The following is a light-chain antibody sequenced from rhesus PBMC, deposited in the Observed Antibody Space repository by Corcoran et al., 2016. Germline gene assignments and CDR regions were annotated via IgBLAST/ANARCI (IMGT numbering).Light chain of an antibody. CDR3: QHNYGTPFT. CDR2: KAS. CDR1: ENVNNY. Sequence: DIQMTQSPSSLSASVGDRVTITCRTSENVNNYLNWYQQKPGKAPKLLIYKASILQSGVPSRISGSGSGTDYTFTISSLQSEDVATYYCQHNYGTPFTFGPGTKLDIK. J-gene: IGKJ3*01. V-gene: IGKV1-74*01.